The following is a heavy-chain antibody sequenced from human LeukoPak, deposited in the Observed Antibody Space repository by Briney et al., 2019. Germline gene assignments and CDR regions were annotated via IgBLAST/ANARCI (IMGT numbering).Heavy chain of an antibody. CDR2: ISSSSSTI. Sequence: GGSLRLSCAASGFTFSTYSMNWVRQAPRKGLEWVSYISSSSSTIYYADSVKGRFTISRDTSKNTLHLQMNSLRPEDTAVYYCAREGYHNSRGSQSWYTAAWGQGTLVIVSS. J-gene: IGHJ5*02. CDR3: AREGYHNSRGSQSWYTAA. V-gene: IGHV3-48*04. CDR1: GFTFSTYS. D-gene: IGHD2/OR15-2a*01.